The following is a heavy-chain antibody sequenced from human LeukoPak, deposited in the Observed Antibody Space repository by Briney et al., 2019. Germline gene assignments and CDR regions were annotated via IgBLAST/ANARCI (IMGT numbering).Heavy chain of an antibody. CDR1: GFTFSSYS. D-gene: IGHD5-18*01. J-gene: IGHJ6*03. CDR2: ISGSGSYI. Sequence: GGSLRLSGAASGFTFSSYSMNWVRQAPGKGLEWVSSISGSGSYIYYADSVKGRFTISRDNAKNSLYLQMNSLRAEDTAVYYCARNLMIQLWSGDYYYYMDVWGKGTTVTVSS. CDR3: ARNLMIQLWSGDYYYYMDV. V-gene: IGHV3-21*01.